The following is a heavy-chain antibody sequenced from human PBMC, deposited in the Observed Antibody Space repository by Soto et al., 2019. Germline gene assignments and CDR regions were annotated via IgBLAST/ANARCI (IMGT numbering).Heavy chain of an antibody. CDR2: IYPGDSDT. J-gene: IGHJ6*02. D-gene: IGHD4-4*01. CDR1: GYSFTSYW. V-gene: IGHV5-51*01. Sequence: GESLKISCKGSGYSFTSYWIGWVRQMPGKGLEWMGIIYPGDSDTRYSPSFQGQVTISADKSISTAYLQWSSLKASDTAMYYCARQMTTVTTYYYYGMDVWGQGTTVTVSS. CDR3: ARQMTTVTTYYYYGMDV.